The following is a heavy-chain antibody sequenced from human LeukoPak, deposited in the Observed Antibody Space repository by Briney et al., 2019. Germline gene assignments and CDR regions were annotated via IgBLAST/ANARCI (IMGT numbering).Heavy chain of an antibody. CDR3: ARGGIVVVPAANWFDP. V-gene: IGHV1-69*02. Sequence: ASVKVSCKASGGTFISYTISWVRQAPGQGLEWMGRIIPILGIANYAQKFQGRVTITADKSTSTAYMELSSLRSEDTAVYYCARGGIVVVPAANWFDPWGQGTLVTVSS. J-gene: IGHJ5*02. D-gene: IGHD2-2*01. CDR2: IIPILGIA. CDR1: GGTFISYT.